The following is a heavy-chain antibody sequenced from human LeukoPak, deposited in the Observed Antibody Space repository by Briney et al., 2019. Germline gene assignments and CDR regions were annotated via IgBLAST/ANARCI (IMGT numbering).Heavy chain of an antibody. J-gene: IGHJ4*02. D-gene: IGHD1-26*01. Sequence: SETLSLTCTVSGGSISSYYWSWIRQPPGKGLEWIGYIYYSGSTNYNPSLMSRVTISVDTSKSQFSLKLSSVTAADTAVYYCARHRPNSGSYYPDFDYWGQGTLVTVSS. CDR3: ARHRPNSGSYYPDFDY. V-gene: IGHV4-59*08. CDR1: GGSISSYY. CDR2: IYYSGST.